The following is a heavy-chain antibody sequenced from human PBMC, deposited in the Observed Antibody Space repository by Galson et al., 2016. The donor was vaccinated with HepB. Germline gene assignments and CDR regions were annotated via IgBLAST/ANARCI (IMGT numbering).Heavy chain of an antibody. CDR2: IYWDDDK. V-gene: IGHV2-5*02. J-gene: IGHJ4*02. D-gene: IGHD2-2*01. Sequence: PALVKPTQTLTLTCTFSGFSLSTSAVGVGWIRQPPGKALEWLALIYWDDDKRYSPSLKSRLTITKDTSKNQVVLTMTNMDPVDTATYYCAHTPDRIVVIPTAFDYWGQGTLVTVSS. CDR1: GFSLSTSAVG. CDR3: AHTPDRIVVIPTAFDY.